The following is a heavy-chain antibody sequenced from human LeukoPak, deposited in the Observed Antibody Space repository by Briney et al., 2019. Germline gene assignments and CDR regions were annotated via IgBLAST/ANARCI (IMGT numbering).Heavy chain of an antibody. J-gene: IGHJ4*02. CDR2: IKGDGSDK. Sequence: GGSLRLSCAASGFTFSSYWMSWVRQAPGKGLEWVANIKGDGSDKYYVDPVKGRFTISRDNAKNSLYLQMNSLRVEDTAVYYCARDEGFWSGSDYWGQGTLVTVSS. D-gene: IGHD3-3*01. V-gene: IGHV3-7*01. CDR3: ARDEGFWSGSDY. CDR1: GFTFSSYW.